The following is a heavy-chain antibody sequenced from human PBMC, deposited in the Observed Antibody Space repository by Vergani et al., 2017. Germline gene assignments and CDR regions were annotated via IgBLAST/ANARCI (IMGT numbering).Heavy chain of an antibody. CDR1: GYTFTSYG. V-gene: IGHV1-18*01. CDR2: ISAYNGNT. Sequence: QVQLVQSGAEVKKPGASVKVSCKASGYTFTSYGISWVRQAPGHGLEWMGWISAYNGNTNYAQKLQGRVTMTTDTSTSTAYMKLRSLRSDDTAVYYCAGVAVGQSVVVPADYWGQGTLVTVSS. CDR3: AGVAVGQSVVVPADY. J-gene: IGHJ4*02. D-gene: IGHD2-2*01.